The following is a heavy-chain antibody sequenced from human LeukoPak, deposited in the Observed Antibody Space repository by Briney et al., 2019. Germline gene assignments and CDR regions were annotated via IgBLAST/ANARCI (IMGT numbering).Heavy chain of an antibody. D-gene: IGHD6-25*01. V-gene: IGHV4-39*01. CDR3: ARSYSSAAWEGELRFDP. CDR1: GGSISSSSYY. J-gene: IGHJ5*02. Sequence: SETLSLTCTVSGGSISSSSYYWGWIRQPPGKGLEWIGSIYYSGSTYYNPSLKSRVTISVDTSKNQFSLKLSSVTAADTAVYYCARSYSSAAWEGELRFDPWGQGTLVTVSS. CDR2: IYYSGST.